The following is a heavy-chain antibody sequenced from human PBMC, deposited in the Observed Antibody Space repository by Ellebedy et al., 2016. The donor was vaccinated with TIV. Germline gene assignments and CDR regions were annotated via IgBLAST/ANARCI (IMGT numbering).Heavy chain of an antibody. J-gene: IGHJ4*02. Sequence: ASVKVSXXASGYTFTSYDINWVRQATGQGLEWMGWISASTGKTIYAQNLRGRVTMTTNTSTSTAYMELRSLRSDDTAVYYCARVIMPGKADYWGQGTLVTVSS. CDR1: GYTFTSYD. D-gene: IGHD2-8*01. V-gene: IGHV1-18*01. CDR3: ARVIMPGKADY. CDR2: ISASTGKT.